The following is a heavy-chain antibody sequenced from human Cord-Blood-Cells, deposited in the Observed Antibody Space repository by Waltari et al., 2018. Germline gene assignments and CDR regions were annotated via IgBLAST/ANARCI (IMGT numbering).Heavy chain of an antibody. V-gene: IGHV1-3*01. CDR1: GYTFTSYA. CDR2: INAGNGNT. Sequence: QVQLVQSGAEVKKPGASVKVSCKASGYTFTSYAMHWVRQAPGQRLEWMGWINAGNGNTKYSQKFQGRVTITRDTSESTAYMELSSLRSEDTAVYYCARDGLSGGSGSYYYYYYMDVWGKGTTVTVSS. CDR3: ARDGLSGGSGSYYYYYYMDV. J-gene: IGHJ6*03. D-gene: IGHD3-10*01.